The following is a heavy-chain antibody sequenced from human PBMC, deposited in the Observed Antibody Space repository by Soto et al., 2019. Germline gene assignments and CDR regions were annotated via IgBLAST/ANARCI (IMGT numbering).Heavy chain of an antibody. CDR2: VYHSGTT. V-gene: IGHV4-39*02. CDR1: GVSISGSVNY. CDR3: AATSSGGSLAGDY. D-gene: IGHD6-19*01. J-gene: IGHJ4*02. Sequence: SETLSLTCTVSGVSISGSVNYWGWIRQPPGKGLEWIGSVYHSGTTYYNPSLKSRVTVSADTSKNHFSLRLSSVTAADTAVYYCAATSSGGSLAGDYWGLGXLVTVYS.